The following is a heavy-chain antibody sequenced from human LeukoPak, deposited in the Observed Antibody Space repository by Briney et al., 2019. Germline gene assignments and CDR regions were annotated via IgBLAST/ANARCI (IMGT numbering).Heavy chain of an antibody. D-gene: IGHD2-15*01. CDR3: ANGGLGYCSGGSCPQNWFET. V-gene: IGHV1-18*01. J-gene: IGHJ5*02. CDR1: GYTFINYG. CDR2: ISPYNGDT. Sequence: ASVKVSCKTSGYTFINYGVTWVRQAPGQGLEWMGWISPYNGDTNYAQKLQGRVTMTTDTSTSTAYMEVRSLRSDDTALYYCANGGLGYCSGGSCPQNWFETWGQGTLVTVSS.